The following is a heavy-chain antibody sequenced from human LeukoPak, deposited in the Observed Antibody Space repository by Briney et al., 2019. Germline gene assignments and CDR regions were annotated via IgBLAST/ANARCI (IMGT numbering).Heavy chain of an antibody. CDR1: GFTFSSYG. J-gene: IGHJ4*02. CDR3: AKESLRVVPSATFDY. V-gene: IGHV3-23*01. CDR2: ISPSGRNT. Sequence: GGTLRLSCAASGFTFSSYGMSWVRQAPGKGLEWVSAISPSGRNTYYADSVKGRFIISRDNSKNMLYLQMSSLRAEDTAVYYCAKESLRVVPSATFDYWGQGTLVTVSS. D-gene: IGHD2-2*01.